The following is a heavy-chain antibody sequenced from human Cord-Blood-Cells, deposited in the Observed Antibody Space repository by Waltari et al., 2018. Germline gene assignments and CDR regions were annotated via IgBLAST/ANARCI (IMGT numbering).Heavy chain of an antibody. D-gene: IGHD6-6*01. CDR2: MNPNSGNT. V-gene: IGHV1-8*03. Sequence: QVQLVQSGAEVKKPGASVQVSCKAAGYTFTSYDINWVPQATGQGLEWMGWMNPNSGNTGYAQKFQGRVTITRNTSISTAYMELSSLRSEDTAVYYCARGYLDSSSSFDYWGQGTLVTVSS. CDR1: GYTFTSYD. J-gene: IGHJ4*02. CDR3: ARGYLDSSSSFDY.